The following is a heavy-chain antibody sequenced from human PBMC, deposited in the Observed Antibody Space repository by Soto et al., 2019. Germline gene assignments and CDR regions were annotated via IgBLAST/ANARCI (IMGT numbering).Heavy chain of an antibody. V-gene: IGHV3-23*01. J-gene: IGHJ4*02. D-gene: IGHD6-19*01. CDR2: ISGSGGST. CDR1: GFTFSSYG. Sequence: GGSLRLSCAASGFTFSSYGMSWVRQAPGKGLEWVSAISGSGGSTYYADSVKGRFTISRDNSKNTLYLQMNSLRAEDTAVYYCASEIPGIAVAGTELNFDYWGQGTLVTVSS. CDR3: ASEIPGIAVAGTELNFDY.